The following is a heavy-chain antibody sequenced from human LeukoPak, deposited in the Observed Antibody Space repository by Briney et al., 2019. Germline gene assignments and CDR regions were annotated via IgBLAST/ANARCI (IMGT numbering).Heavy chain of an antibody. CDR3: ARDGITILAYMDA. CDR2: ISSSSSYI. J-gene: IGHJ6*03. Sequence: GGSLRLSCAASGFTFSSYSMNWVRQAPGKGLEWVSSISSSSSYIYYADSVKGRFTISRDNAKNSLYLQMNSLRAEDTAVYYCARDGITILAYMDAWGKGTTVTVSS. D-gene: IGHD3-3*01. V-gene: IGHV3-21*01. CDR1: GFTFSSYS.